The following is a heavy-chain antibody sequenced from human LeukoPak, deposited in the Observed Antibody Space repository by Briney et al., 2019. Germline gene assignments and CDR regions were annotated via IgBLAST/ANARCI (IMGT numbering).Heavy chain of an antibody. CDR3: ARLAVTTGGDY. J-gene: IGHJ4*02. V-gene: IGHV4-59*08. Sequence: SETLSLTCAVYGGSFSGYYWSWIRQPPGKGLEWIGYIYYSGSTNYNPSLKSRVTISVDTSKNQFSLKLSSVTAADTAVYYCARLAVTTGGDYWGQGTLVTVSS. D-gene: IGHD4-11*01. CDR1: GGSFSGYY. CDR2: IYYSGST.